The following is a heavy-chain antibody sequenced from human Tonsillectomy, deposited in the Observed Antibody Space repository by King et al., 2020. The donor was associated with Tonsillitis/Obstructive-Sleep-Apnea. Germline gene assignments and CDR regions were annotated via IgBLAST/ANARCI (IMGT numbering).Heavy chain of an antibody. CDR2: ISYDGINK. J-gene: IGHJ5*02. V-gene: IGHV3-30*04. Sequence: VQLVESGGGVVQPGRSLRLSCAASGFTFSSYAMHWVRQAPGKGLEWVAVISYDGINKYYADSVKGRFTISRDNSKNTLYLQMNSLRAEDTAVYYCARGPLYGDYGNGFDPWGQGTLVTVSS. D-gene: IGHD4-17*01. CDR1: GFTFSSYA. CDR3: ARGPLYGDYGNGFDP.